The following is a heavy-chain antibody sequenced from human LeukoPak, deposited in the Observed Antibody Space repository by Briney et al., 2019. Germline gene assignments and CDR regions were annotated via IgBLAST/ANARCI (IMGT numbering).Heavy chain of an antibody. CDR1: GFLFSSFE. V-gene: IGHV3-48*03. J-gene: IGHJ5*02. D-gene: IGHD3-10*01. CDR2: ISSSGITI. CDR3: AKDGLYASGLGNWFDP. Sequence: PGGSLRLSCAASGFLFSSFEVNWVRQAPGKGLEWVSYISSSGITIYYADSVKGRFTISRDNAKNSLYLQMNSLRPEDTALYYCAKDGLYASGLGNWFDPWGQGTLVTVSS.